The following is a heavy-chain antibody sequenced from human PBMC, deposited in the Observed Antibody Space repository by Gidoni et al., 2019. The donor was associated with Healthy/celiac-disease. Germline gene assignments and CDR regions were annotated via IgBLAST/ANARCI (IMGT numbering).Heavy chain of an antibody. CDR2: ISGSGGST. Sequence: EVQLLESGGGLVQPGGSLRLSCAASGFTFSSYAMSWVRQAPGKGLEWVSAISGSGGSTYYADSVKGRFTISRDNSKNTLYLQMNSLRAEDTAVYYCAKDQVAGPYYYYGMDVWGQGTTVTVSS. CDR3: AKDQVAGPYYYYGMDV. V-gene: IGHV3-23*01. CDR1: GFTFSSYA. D-gene: IGHD6-19*01. J-gene: IGHJ6*02.